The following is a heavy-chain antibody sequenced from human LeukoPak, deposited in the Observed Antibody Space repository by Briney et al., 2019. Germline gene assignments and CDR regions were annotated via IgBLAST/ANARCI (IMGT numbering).Heavy chain of an antibody. J-gene: IGHJ3*02. CDR3: ARLRWEPDDAFDI. Sequence: SETLSLTCTVSGGSISSSYWSWLRQPPGKGLEWIGYIYYSGGTNYNPSLKSRVTISVDTSKNQFSLKLSSVTAADTAVYYCARLRWEPDDAFDIWGQGTMVTVSS. V-gene: IGHV4-59*08. D-gene: IGHD1-26*01. CDR1: GGSISSSY. CDR2: IYYSGGT.